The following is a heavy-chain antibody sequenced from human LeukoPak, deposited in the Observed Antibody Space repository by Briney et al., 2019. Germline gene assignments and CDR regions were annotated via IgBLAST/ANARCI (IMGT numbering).Heavy chain of an antibody. Sequence: SETLSLTCTVSSASISSSPYFWGWIRQSPGTGLEWIGSISYSGTTYYNPSLKSRVTISVDTSKNQFSLKLSSVTAADTAVYYCATTPSIVVVVAAATGAFDIWGQGTMVTVSS. D-gene: IGHD2-15*01. J-gene: IGHJ3*02. CDR3: ATTPSIVVVVAAATGAFDI. CDR1: SASISSSPYF. CDR2: ISYSGTT. V-gene: IGHV4-39*01.